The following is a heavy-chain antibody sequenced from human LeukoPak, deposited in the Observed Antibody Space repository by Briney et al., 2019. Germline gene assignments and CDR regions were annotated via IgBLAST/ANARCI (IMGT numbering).Heavy chain of an antibody. V-gene: IGHV3-7*01. CDR3: ARDTPFDY. CDR1: GFTFSNFW. CDR2: IKQSGSEI. Sequence: GGSLRLSCAASGFTFSNFWMSWVRQAPGKGLEWVANIKQSGSEIYYVDSVKGRFTISRDNAQNSLYLQMNSLRPEDTAVYYCARDTPFDYWGQGTLVTVSS. J-gene: IGHJ4*02.